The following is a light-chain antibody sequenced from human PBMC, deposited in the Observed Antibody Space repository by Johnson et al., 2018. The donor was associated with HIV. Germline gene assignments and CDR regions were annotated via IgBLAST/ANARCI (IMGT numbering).Light chain of an antibody. CDR2: DNN. CDR3: GTWDSRLGVYV. Sequence: QSVLTQPPSVSAAPGQKVTISCSGSSSNIGNNYVSWYQQLPGTAPKLLIYDNNKRPSGIPDRFSGSKSGKSATLGITGLQTGDEADYYCGTWDSRLGVYVSAPWTKFTVL. CDR1: SSNIGNNY. J-gene: IGLJ1*01. V-gene: IGLV1-51*01.